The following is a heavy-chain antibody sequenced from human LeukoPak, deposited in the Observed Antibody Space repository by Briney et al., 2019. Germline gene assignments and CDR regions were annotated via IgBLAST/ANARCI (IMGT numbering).Heavy chain of an antibody. Sequence: GRSLRLSCAASGFTFSSYGMHWVRQAPGKGLEWVAVISYDGSNKYYADSVKGRFTISRDNAKNSLYLQMNSLRAEDTAVCYCARARRDDFWSGSWRYYYYMDVWGQGTTVTVSS. CDR1: GFTFSSYG. J-gene: IGHJ6*03. V-gene: IGHV3-30*03. CDR3: ARARRDDFWSGSWRYYYYMDV. CDR2: ISYDGSNK. D-gene: IGHD3-3*01.